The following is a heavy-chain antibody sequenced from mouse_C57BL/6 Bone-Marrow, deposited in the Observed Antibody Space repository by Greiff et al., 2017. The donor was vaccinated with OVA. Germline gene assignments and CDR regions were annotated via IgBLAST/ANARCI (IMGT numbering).Heavy chain of an antibody. Sequence: QVQLQQSGAELARPGASVKLSCKASGYTFTSYGISWVKQRTGQGLEWIGEIYPRSGSTYYNEKFKGKATLTADKSSSTAYMELRSLTSEDSAVYFCARSSRGVYFGYWGQGTTLTVSS. V-gene: IGHV1-81*01. CDR2: IYPRSGST. D-gene: IGHD1-1*01. CDR1: GYTFTSYG. CDR3: ARSSRGVYFGY. J-gene: IGHJ2*01.